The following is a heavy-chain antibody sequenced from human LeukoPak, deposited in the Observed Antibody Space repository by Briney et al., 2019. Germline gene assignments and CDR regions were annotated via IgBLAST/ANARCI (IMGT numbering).Heavy chain of an antibody. CDR3: ARPTFSGYYSGPFDI. J-gene: IGHJ3*02. D-gene: IGHD3-22*01. V-gene: IGHV4-39*01. CDR1: GGSISSSTYY. Sequence: PSETLSLTCTVSGGSISSSTYYWGWIRQPPGKGLEWIGSIYYSGSTYYNPSLKSRVTISVDTSKIQFSLKLSSVTAADTAVYFCARPTFSGYYSGPFDIWGQGTIVTVSS. CDR2: IYYSGST.